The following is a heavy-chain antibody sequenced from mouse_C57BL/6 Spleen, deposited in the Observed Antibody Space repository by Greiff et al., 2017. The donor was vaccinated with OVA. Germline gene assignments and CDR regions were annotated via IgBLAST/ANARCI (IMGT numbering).Heavy chain of an antibody. Sequence: VQLQQSGAELVRPGASVTLSCKASGYTFTDYEMHWVKQTPVHGLEWIGAIDPETGGTDYSQKFKGKAILTADKSSSTAYMELRSLTSEDSAVYYCTRQELSPRFAYWGQGTLVTVSA. CDR3: TRQELSPRFAY. V-gene: IGHV1-15*01. CDR2: IDPETGGT. D-gene: IGHD1-1*02. CDR1: GYTFTDYE. J-gene: IGHJ3*01.